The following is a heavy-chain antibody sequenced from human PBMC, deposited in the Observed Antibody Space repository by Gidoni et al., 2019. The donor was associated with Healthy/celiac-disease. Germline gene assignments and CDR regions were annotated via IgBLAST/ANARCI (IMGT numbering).Heavy chain of an antibody. Sequence: QVQLQESGPGLVKPSETLSLTCTVSGGSISSYYWSWIRQPPGKGLEWIGYIYYSGSTNYNPSLKSRVTISVDTSKNQFSLKLSSVTAADTAVYYCARDSTMDDYSNYVPYWYFDLWGRGTLVTVSS. CDR3: ARDSTMDDYSNYVPYWYFDL. CDR2: IYYSGST. D-gene: IGHD4-4*01. CDR1: GGSISSYY. V-gene: IGHV4-59*01. J-gene: IGHJ2*01.